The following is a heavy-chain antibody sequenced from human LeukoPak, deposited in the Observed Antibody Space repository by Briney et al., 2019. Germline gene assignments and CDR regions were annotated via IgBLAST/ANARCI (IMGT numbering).Heavy chain of an antibody. CDR3: ARGTKDKWLGEFVSGGSAFDV. D-gene: IGHD3-10*01. CDR2: IGPRSGGT. Sequence: ASVKVSCKSSGYSFTDYYIHWVRQAPGQGLEWLGWIGPRSGGTHYPQKFQGRVTMTRDTSITTVYMELDSLGSDDTALYYCARGTKDKWLGEFVSGGSAFDVWGQGTKVTVSS. CDR1: GYSFTDYY. V-gene: IGHV1-2*02. J-gene: IGHJ3*01.